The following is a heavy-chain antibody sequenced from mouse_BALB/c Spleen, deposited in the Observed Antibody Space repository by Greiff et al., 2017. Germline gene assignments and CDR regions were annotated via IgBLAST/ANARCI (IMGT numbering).Heavy chain of an antibody. Sequence: VQLQQPGAELVKPGASVKLSCKASGYTFTSYWMHWVKQRPGQGLEWIGEINPSNGRTNYNEKFKSKATLTVDKSSSTAYMQLSSLTSEDSAVYYCASWKVVAPYWGQGTTLTVSS. CDR3: ASWKVVAPY. D-gene: IGHD1-1*01. V-gene: IGHV1S81*02. J-gene: IGHJ2*01. CDR1: GYTFTSYW. CDR2: INPSNGRT.